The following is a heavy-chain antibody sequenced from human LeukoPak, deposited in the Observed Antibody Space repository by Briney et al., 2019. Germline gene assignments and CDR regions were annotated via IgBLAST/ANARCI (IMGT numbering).Heavy chain of an antibody. CDR3: ARGRRFGEFYNWFDP. J-gene: IGHJ5*02. CDR2: MNPNSGNT. CDR1: GYTYTSYD. D-gene: IGHD3-10*01. Sequence: GASVKVSCKASGYTYTSYDINWVRQATGQGLEWMGWMNPNSGNTGYAQKFQGRVTMTRNTSISTAYMELSSLRSEDTAVYYCARGRRFGEFYNWFDPWGQGTLVTVSS. V-gene: IGHV1-8*01.